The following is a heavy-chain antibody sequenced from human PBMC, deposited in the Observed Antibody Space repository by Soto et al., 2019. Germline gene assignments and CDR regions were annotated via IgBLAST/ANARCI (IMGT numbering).Heavy chain of an antibody. Sequence: QVQLQQWGAGLLKPSETLSLTCAVYGGSFSGYYWSWIRQPPGKGLEWIGEINHSGSTNYNPSLKSRVTISLDTSKNQFSLKPSSVTAAVTAVYYCARAPRYSSSWYPGRNWFDPWGQGTLVTVSS. V-gene: IGHV4-34*01. D-gene: IGHD6-13*01. CDR1: GGSFSGYY. CDR3: ARAPRYSSSWYPGRNWFDP. CDR2: INHSGST. J-gene: IGHJ5*02.